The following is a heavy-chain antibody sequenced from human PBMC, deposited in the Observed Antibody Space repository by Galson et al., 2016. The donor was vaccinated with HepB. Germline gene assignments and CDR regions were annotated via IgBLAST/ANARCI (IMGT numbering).Heavy chain of an antibody. CDR1: GFTFSDYY. J-gene: IGHJ4*02. CDR3: ARWGPYGDLDY. D-gene: IGHD4-17*01. Sequence: SLRLSCAASGFTFSDYYMSWIRQAPGKGLEWVSYISSSGTTILYADSVKGRFTVSRDNAKNSLYLQMNSLRVDDTAVYYCARWGPYGDLDYWGQGTRVTVSS. CDR2: ISSSGTTI. V-gene: IGHV3-11*01.